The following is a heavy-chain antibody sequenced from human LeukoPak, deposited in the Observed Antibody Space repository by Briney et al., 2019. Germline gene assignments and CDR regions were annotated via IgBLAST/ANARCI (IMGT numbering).Heavy chain of an antibody. V-gene: IGHV3-20*04. D-gene: IGHD1-7*01. CDR2: INWNGGRT. Sequence: GGSLRLSCAASGFTFNDYGMSWVRQAPGKGLEWVSGINWNGGRTGYADSMKGRFVISGDNAKNSLYLQVNSLRAEDTAIYYCARDRDWNSGFDYWGQGTLVTVSS. J-gene: IGHJ4*02. CDR1: GFTFNDYG. CDR3: ARDRDWNSGFDY.